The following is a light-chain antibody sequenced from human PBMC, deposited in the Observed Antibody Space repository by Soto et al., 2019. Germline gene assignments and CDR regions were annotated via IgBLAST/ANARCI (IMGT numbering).Light chain of an antibody. Sequence: DIQLTQSPSFLSTSVGDRVTITCRASQGISSYLDWYQQKPGQAPKLQIYAASTLQSGVPSRFSGSGSGTEFTFTISSLQPEDFASYYCLQLNSYRALTFGGGTKGEIK. CDR3: LQLNSYRALT. CDR1: QGISSY. CDR2: AAS. J-gene: IGKJ4*01. V-gene: IGKV1-9*01.